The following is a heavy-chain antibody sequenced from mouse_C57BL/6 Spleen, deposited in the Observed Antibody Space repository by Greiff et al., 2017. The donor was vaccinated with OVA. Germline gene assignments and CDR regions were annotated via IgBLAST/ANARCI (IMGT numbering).Heavy chain of an antibody. J-gene: IGHJ2*01. CDR2: INPSTGGT. CDR3: ARSYGRYFDY. Sequence: EVKLQESGPELVKPGASVKISCKASGYSFTGYYMNWVKQSPEKSLEWIGEINPSTGGTTYNQKFKAKATLTVDKSSSTAYMQLKSLTSEDSAVYYCARSYGRYFDYWGQGTTLTVSS. D-gene: IGHD1-1*02. CDR1: GYSFTGYY. V-gene: IGHV1-42*01.